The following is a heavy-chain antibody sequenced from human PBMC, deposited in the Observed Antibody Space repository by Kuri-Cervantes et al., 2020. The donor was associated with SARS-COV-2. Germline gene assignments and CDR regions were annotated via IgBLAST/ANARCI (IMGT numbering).Heavy chain of an antibody. CDR1: GFTFSSYA. CDR3: AKDLYGKTTGFDY. V-gene: IGHV3-23*01. CDR2: ISGSGGST. Sequence: GESLKISCAASGFTFSSYAMSWVRQAPGKGLEWVSAISGSGGSTYYADSVKGRFTISRDNSKNTLYLQMSSLRADDTAVYYCAKDLYGKTTGFDYWGQGTLVTVSS. J-gene: IGHJ4*02. D-gene: IGHD1-1*01.